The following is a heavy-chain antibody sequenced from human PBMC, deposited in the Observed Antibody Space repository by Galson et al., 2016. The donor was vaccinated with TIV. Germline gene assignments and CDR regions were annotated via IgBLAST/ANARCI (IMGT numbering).Heavy chain of an antibody. CDR2: VYTTGDL. CDR1: GASINSYY. Sequence: LCLTCTVSGASINSYYWSWIRQPAGKGLEWIGRVYTTGDLNYNPSLESRVTLAVDTSKNQFTLKLTSVTAADTAVYFCAGRNFWGQGILVTVSS. V-gene: IGHV4-4*07. CDR3: AGRNF. J-gene: IGHJ4*02.